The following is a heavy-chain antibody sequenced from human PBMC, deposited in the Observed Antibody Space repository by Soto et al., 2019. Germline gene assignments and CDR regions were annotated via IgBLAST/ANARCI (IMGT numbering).Heavy chain of an antibody. D-gene: IGHD3-3*01. V-gene: IGHV1-18*01. CDR3: ARDSYDFWSGYPGHYYYYGMDV. Sequence: GASVKVSCKASGYTSTSYGISWVRQAPGQGLEWMGWISAYNGNTNYAQKLQGRVTMTTDTSTSTAYMELRSLRSDDTAVYYCARDSYDFWSGYPGHYYYYGMDVWGQGTTVTVSS. J-gene: IGHJ6*02. CDR1: GYTSTSYG. CDR2: ISAYNGNT.